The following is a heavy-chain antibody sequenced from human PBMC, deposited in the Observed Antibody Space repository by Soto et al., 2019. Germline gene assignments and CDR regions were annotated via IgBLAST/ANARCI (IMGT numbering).Heavy chain of an antibody. CDR1: GFTVSSTY. J-gene: IGHJ4*02. Sequence: GSLRLSCAASGFTVSSTYMSWVRQAPGKGLEWVSFIYSGGSTYYADSVKGRFTISRDNSKNTLYLQMNRLRADDTAVYYCARDRSGYYDSSGPFDYWGQGT. V-gene: IGHV3-66*01. D-gene: IGHD3-22*01. CDR3: ARDRSGYYDSSGPFDY. CDR2: IYSGGST.